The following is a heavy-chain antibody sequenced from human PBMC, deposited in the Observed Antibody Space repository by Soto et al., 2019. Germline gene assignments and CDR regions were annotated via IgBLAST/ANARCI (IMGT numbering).Heavy chain of an antibody. Sequence: GGSLRLSCAASGFTFSSYSMNWVRQAPGKGLEWVSYISSSSSTIYYADSVKGRFTISRDNAKNSLYLQMNSLRAEDTAVYYCARDRGGYCSGGSCYLGSEVWFDPWGQGTLVTVSS. CDR1: GFTFSSYS. V-gene: IGHV3-48*01. CDR3: ARDRGGYCSGGSCYLGSEVWFDP. D-gene: IGHD2-15*01. J-gene: IGHJ5*02. CDR2: ISSSSSTI.